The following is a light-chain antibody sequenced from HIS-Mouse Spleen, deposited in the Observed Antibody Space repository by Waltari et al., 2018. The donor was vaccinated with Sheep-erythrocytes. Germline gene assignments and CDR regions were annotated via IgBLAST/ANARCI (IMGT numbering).Light chain of an antibody. Sequence: DIPLSQPPSFLSASVGDRVTITCRASQGISSYLAWYQQKPGKVPKLLIYAASTLQSGVPSRFSGSGSGTEFTPTISSLQPEDFATYYCQQLNSYLTWTFGQGTKVEIK. CDR3: QQLNSYLTWT. V-gene: IGKV1-9*01. J-gene: IGKJ1*01. CDR2: AAS. CDR1: QGISSY.